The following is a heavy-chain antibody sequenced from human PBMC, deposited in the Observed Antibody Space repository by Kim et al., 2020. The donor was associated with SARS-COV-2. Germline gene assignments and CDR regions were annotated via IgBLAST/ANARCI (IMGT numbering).Heavy chain of an antibody. CDR1: GYTFTNNK. CDR3: ARDGTNWNCDF. Sequence: ASVKVSCKAFGYTFTNNKIHWVRQAPGQGLEWMGIITPIDGTTVYAQNFQDRFTMTTDTSTSTAYMELSSLASEESAVYYCARDGTNWNCDFWGQGTLVTVSS. CDR2: ITPIDGTT. J-gene: IGHJ4*02. D-gene: IGHD1-7*01. V-gene: IGHV1-46*01.